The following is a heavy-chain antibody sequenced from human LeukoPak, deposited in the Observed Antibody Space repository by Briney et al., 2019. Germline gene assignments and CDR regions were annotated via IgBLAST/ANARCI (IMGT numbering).Heavy chain of an antibody. CDR3: AKRSAESSGYFDS. J-gene: IGHJ4*02. D-gene: IGHD6-19*01. V-gene: IGHV3-48*01. CDR2: ISSSSSTI. CDR1: GFTFSSYS. Sequence: GGSLRLSCAASGFTFSSYSMNWVRQAPGKGLEWVSYISSSSSTIYYADSVKGRFNISRDNSKKTVYLQMNSLRVEDTAIYYCAKRSAESSGYFDSWGQGTLVTVSS.